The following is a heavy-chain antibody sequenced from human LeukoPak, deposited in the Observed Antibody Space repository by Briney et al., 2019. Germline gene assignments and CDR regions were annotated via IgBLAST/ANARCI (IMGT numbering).Heavy chain of an antibody. D-gene: IGHD3-22*01. Sequence: GRSLRLSCAASGFTFSSYAMSWVRQAPGKGLEWVSAISGSGGSTYYADSVKGRFTISRDNSKNTLYLQMNSLRAEDTAVYYCAASYYYDSSGYSLHTFDYWGQGTLVTVSS. CDR2: ISGSGGST. CDR1: GFTFSSYA. V-gene: IGHV3-23*01. J-gene: IGHJ4*02. CDR3: AASYYYDSSGYSLHTFDY.